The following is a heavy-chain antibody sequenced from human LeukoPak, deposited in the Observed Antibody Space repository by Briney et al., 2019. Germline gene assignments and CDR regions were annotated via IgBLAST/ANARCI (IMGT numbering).Heavy chain of an antibody. V-gene: IGHV3-20*04. Sequence: GGSLRPSCAASGFTFDDYGMSWVRQAPGKGLEWVSGINWNGGSTGYADSVKGRFTISRDNAKNSLYLQMNSLRAEDTALYYCARRRGIWKLDAFDIWGQGTMVTVSS. CDR1: GFTFDDYG. D-gene: IGHD2-15*01. CDR2: INWNGGST. CDR3: ARRRGIWKLDAFDI. J-gene: IGHJ3*02.